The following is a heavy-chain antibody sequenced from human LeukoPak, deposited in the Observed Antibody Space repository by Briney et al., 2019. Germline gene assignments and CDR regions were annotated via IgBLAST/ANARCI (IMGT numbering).Heavy chain of an antibody. Sequence: ASVKVSCKASGYTFTGYFMHWVRPAPGQGLEWMGWINPNSGGTNYAQKFQGRVTMTRHTSISTAYMELSRLRSDDTAVYYCARASIPIFGVVIIPVWFAPWGQGTLVTVSS. D-gene: IGHD3-3*01. J-gene: IGHJ5*02. V-gene: IGHV1-2*02. CDR1: GYTFTGYF. CDR3: ARASIPIFGVVIIPVWFAP. CDR2: INPNSGGT.